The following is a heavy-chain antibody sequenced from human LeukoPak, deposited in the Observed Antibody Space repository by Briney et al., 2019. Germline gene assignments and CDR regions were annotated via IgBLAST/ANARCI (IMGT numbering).Heavy chain of an antibody. V-gene: IGHV4-59*01. Sequence: SSETLSLTCTVSGGYINTECWNWIRQPPGKGPEWIGYTCYSGINNYNPSPKSRVTITVEPSKKQFPSKLRPVAAAGTAVYYCARARGGPPGYYFDYWGQGTLGTVSS. D-gene: IGHD3-16*01. CDR3: ARARGGPPGYYFDY. J-gene: IGHJ4*02. CDR1: GGYINTEC. CDR2: TCYSGIN.